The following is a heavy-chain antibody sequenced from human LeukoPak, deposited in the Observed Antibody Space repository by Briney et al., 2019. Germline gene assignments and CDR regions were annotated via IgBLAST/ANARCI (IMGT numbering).Heavy chain of an antibody. V-gene: IGHV1-69*05. CDR1: GGTFSSYA. D-gene: IGHD2-21*02. Sequence: SVKVSCKASGGTFSSYAISWVRQAPGQGLEWMGGIIPIFGTANYAQKFQGRVTITTDESTSTAYMELSSLRSEDTAVYYCARGHDFYWYFDLWGRGTLVTVSS. CDR3: ARGHDFYWYFDL. CDR2: IIPIFGTA. J-gene: IGHJ2*01.